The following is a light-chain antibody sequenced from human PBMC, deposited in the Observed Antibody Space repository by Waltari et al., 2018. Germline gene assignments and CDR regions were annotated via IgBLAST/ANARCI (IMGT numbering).Light chain of an antibody. CDR3: MQSTQWPRT. Sequence: DVVMTQSPLSLTVTLGQPASLSCRSSQGLIHRDGNTYLNWFQQRPGQSPRRLIYKVFNRESGVPDRFSGSGSGTDFTLKISRVEAEDVGFYYCMQSTQWPRTFGQGTKVQIK. J-gene: IGKJ1*01. CDR2: KVF. V-gene: IGKV2-30*02. CDR1: QGLIHRDGNTY.